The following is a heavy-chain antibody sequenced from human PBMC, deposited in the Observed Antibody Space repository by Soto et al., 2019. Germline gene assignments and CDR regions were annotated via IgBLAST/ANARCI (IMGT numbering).Heavy chain of an antibody. Sequence: PGGSLRLSCAASGFTFSSYSMNWVRQAPGKGLEWVSYISSSSSTIYYADSVKGRFTISRDNAKNSLYLQMNSLRDEDTAVYYCARGSDVLLWFGEFYWFDPWGQGTLVTVSS. J-gene: IGHJ5*02. CDR3: ARGSDVLLWFGEFYWFDP. CDR1: GFTFSSYS. CDR2: ISSSSSTI. V-gene: IGHV3-48*02. D-gene: IGHD3-10*01.